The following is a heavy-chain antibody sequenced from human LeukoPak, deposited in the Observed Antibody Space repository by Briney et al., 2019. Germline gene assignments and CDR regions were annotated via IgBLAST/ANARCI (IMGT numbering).Heavy chain of an antibody. CDR3: AKDPVVPAAIRGPLFDP. CDR1: GFTFSSYA. J-gene: IGHJ5*02. CDR2: ISGSGGST. Sequence: GGSLRLSCAASGFTFSSYAMSWGRQAPGKGLEWVSAISGSGGSTYYADSVNGRFTISRDNSKNTLFLQMSSLRAEDRAVYYCAKDPVVPAAIRGPLFDPWGQGTLVTVSS. D-gene: IGHD2-2*02. V-gene: IGHV3-23*01.